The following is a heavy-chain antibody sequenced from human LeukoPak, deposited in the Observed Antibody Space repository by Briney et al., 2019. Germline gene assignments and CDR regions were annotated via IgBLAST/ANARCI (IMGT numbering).Heavy chain of an antibody. V-gene: IGHV1-69*04. CDR1: GGIFSSYA. D-gene: IGHD3-22*01. CDR3: ARESHYYDSSGYYDLLKRYYFDY. J-gene: IGHJ4*02. CDR2: IIPILGIA. Sequence: SVKVSCKASGGIFSSYAISWVRQAPGQGLEWMGRIIPILGIANYAQKFQGRVTITADKSTSTAYMELSSLRSEDTAVYYCARESHYYDSSGYYDLLKRYYFDYWGQGTLVTVSS.